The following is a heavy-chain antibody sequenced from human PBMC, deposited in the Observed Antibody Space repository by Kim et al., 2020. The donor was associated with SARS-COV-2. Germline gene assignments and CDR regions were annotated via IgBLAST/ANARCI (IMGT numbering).Heavy chain of an antibody. CDR3: ASGTILGYCSGGSCYRNPPFDY. Sequence: SETLSLTCTVSGGSISSGGYYWSWIRQHPGKGLEWIGYIYYSGSTYYNPSLKSRVTISVDTSKNQFSLKLSSVTAADTAVYYCASGTILGYCSGGSCYRNPPFDYWGQGTLVTVSS. CDR2: IYYSGST. CDR1: GGSISSGGYY. V-gene: IGHV4-31*03. D-gene: IGHD2-15*01. J-gene: IGHJ4*02.